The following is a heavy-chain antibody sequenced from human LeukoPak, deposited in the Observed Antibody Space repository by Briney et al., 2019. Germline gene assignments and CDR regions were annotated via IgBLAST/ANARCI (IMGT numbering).Heavy chain of an antibody. Sequence: SETLSLTFTVSGGSISSYYWSWIRQPPGKGLEWIGYIYYSETTYYNPSLKSRVTISVDTSKNQFSLKLSSVTAADTAVYYCAREEHSSSSNCYYYMDVWGKGTTVTVSS. CDR1: GGSISSYY. D-gene: IGHD6-13*01. CDR2: IYYSETT. CDR3: AREEHSSSSNCYYYMDV. J-gene: IGHJ6*03. V-gene: IGHV4-59*12.